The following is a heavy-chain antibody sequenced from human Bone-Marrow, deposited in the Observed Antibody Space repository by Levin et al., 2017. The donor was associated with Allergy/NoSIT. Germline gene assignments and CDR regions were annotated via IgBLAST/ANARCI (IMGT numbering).Heavy chain of an antibody. Sequence: GASVKVSCKASGGNFKSYTFSWVRQAPGQGLEWMGGIIPVFGTTNYAQKFEARISITADESTTTVYMELNSLTSEDTAMYFCARSRSHFFDSRAYYSDFYYYFMDVWGKGTTVAVSS. CDR2: IIPVFGTT. CDR1: GGNFKSYT. J-gene: IGHJ6*04. D-gene: IGHD3-22*01. V-gene: IGHV1-69*13. CDR3: ARSRSHFFDSRAYYSDFYYYFMDV.